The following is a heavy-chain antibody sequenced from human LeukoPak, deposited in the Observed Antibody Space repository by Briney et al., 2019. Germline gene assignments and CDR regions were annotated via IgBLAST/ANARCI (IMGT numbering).Heavy chain of an antibody. CDR3: ARDKSGWFGPVFFYMDV. D-gene: IGHD3-10*01. V-gene: IGHV1-2*02. J-gene: IGHJ6*03. CDR2: INPNSGGT. Sequence: GASVKVSCKASGYTFTGYYMHWVRQAPGQRLEWMGWINPNSGGTNYAQKFQGRVTMTRDTSISTAYMELSRLRSDDTAVYYCARDKSGWFGPVFFYMDVWGKGTTVTVSS. CDR1: GYTFTGYY.